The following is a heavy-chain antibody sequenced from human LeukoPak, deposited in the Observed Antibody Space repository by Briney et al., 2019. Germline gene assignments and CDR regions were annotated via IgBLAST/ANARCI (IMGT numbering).Heavy chain of an antibody. Sequence: GGSLRLSCVASGFTFRSYSMNWVRQAPGKGLEWVSSISGSSTYIYYADSVKGRFTISRDNANNSLYLQMNSLRADDTAVYYCARNLNYDILTGSLRAYFDSWGQGTRVTVSS. J-gene: IGHJ4*02. CDR2: ISGSSTYI. V-gene: IGHV3-21*01. D-gene: IGHD3-9*01. CDR1: GFTFRSYS. CDR3: ARNLNYDILTGSLRAYFDS.